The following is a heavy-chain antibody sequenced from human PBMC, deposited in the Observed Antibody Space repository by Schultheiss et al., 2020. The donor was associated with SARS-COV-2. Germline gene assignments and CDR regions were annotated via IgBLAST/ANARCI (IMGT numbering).Heavy chain of an antibody. D-gene: IGHD1-1*01. J-gene: IGHJ5*02. CDR3: ARDHDGMTNWFDP. CDR1: GGSISSGGYY. V-gene: IGHV4-31*03. CDR2: IYYSGST. Sequence: SETLSLTCTVSGGSISSGGYYWSWIRQHPGKGLEWIGYIYYSGSTYYNPSLKSRVTISVDTSKNLFSLRLSSVTAADTAVYYCARDHDGMTNWFDPWGQGTLVTVSS.